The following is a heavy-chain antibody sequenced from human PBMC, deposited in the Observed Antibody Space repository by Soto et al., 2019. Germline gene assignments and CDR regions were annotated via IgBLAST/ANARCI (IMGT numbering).Heavy chain of an antibody. CDR2: IKQDGSEK. J-gene: IGHJ6*02. CDR1: GFTLSSYW. D-gene: IGHD2-2*01. V-gene: IGHV3-7*01. Sequence: LRLSCAASGFTLSSYWMSWVRQATGKGLEWVANIKQDGSEKYYVDSVKGRFTISRDNAKNSLYLQMNSLRAEDTAVYYCARDSVVVKVEHYYYGMDVWGQGTTVTVSS. CDR3: ARDSVVVKVEHYYYGMDV.